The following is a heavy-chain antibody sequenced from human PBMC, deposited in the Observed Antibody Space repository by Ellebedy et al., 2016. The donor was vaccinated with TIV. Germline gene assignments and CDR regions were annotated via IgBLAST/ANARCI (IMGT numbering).Heavy chain of an antibody. CDR1: GFTFSSYA. Sequence: GESLKISCAASGFTFSSYAMSWVRQAPGMGLEWVSAISGSSDHTYYADSVKGRFTISRDNSKNTLYLQMNSLRADDTAIYYCAKGAYLNWFDPWGQGTLVTVSS. J-gene: IGHJ5*02. CDR2: ISGSSDHT. V-gene: IGHV3-23*01. CDR3: AKGAYLNWFDP.